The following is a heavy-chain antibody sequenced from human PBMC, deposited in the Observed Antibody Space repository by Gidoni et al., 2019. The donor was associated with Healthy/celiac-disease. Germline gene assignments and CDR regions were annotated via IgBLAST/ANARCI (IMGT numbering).Heavy chain of an antibody. CDR3: ARVSGWLQWAYFGY. V-gene: IGHV4-34*01. Sequence: QVQLQQWGAGLSKPSETPSPTCAVYGGSFSGYYWSWIRQPPGKGLEWIGEINHSGSTNYNPSLKSRVTISVDTSKNQFSLKRSSVTAADTAVYYCARVSGWLQWAYFGYWGQGTLVTVSS. CDR2: INHSGST. CDR1: GGSFSGYY. D-gene: IGHD5-12*01. J-gene: IGHJ4*02.